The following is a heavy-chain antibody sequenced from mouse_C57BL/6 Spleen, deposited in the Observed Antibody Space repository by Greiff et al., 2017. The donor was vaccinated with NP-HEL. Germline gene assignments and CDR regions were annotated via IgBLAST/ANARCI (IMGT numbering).Heavy chain of an antibody. J-gene: IGHJ1*03. D-gene: IGHD1-1*01. CDR2: ISDGGSYT. V-gene: IGHV5-4*03. CDR3: ARIPDYYGSSPGYFDV. CDR1: GFTFSSYA. Sequence: EVKLQESGGGLVKPGGSLKLSCAASGFTFSSYAMSWVRQTPEKRLEWVATISDGGSYTYYPDNVKGRFTISRDNAKNNLYLQMSHLKSEDTAMYYCARIPDYYGSSPGYFDVWGTGTTVTVSS.